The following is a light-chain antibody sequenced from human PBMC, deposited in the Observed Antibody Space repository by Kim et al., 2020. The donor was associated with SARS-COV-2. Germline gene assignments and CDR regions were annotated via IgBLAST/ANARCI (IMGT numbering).Light chain of an antibody. J-gene: IGLJ2*01. CDR1: SSNVGAGYG. CDR3: QSYDSSLSAVI. Sequence: RVTISCTGSSSNVGAGYGIHWYQQLPGKAPKLLIYDDSNRPSGVPDRFSGSKSGTSASLAITGLQAEDEADYYCQSYDSSLSAVIFGGGTKLTVL. V-gene: IGLV1-40*01. CDR2: DDS.